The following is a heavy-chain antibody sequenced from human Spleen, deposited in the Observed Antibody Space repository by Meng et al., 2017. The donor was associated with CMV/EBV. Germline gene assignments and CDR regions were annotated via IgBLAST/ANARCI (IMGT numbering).Heavy chain of an antibody. V-gene: IGHV4-34*01. Sequence: SETLSLTCAVYSGSFSGYYWSWIRQPPGKGLEWIGEINYSGSTNYNPSLKSRVTISVDTSKNQFSLKLSSVTAADTAVYYCARVAIVGATLYFDYWGQGTLVTVSS. CDR3: ARVAIVGATLYFDY. CDR1: SGSFSGYY. CDR2: INYSGST. J-gene: IGHJ4*02. D-gene: IGHD1-26*01.